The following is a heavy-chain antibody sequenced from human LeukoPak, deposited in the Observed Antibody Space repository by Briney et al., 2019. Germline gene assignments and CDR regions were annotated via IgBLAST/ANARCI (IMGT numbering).Heavy chain of an antibody. D-gene: IGHD3-3*01. CDR3: ATLPGITIFGVAKGGYFDY. Sequence: GGSLRLSCAASGFTFNSCAMSWVRQAPGKGLEWVSAISGGGGSTYYADSVKGRFTISRDNSKTTLYLQMNSLRAEDTAVYYCATLPGITIFGVAKGGYFDYWGQGTLVTVSS. CDR2: ISGGGGST. CDR1: GFTFNSCA. J-gene: IGHJ4*02. V-gene: IGHV3-23*01.